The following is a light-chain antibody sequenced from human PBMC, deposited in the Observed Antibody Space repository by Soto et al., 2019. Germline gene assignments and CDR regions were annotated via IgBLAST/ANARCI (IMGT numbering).Light chain of an antibody. V-gene: IGKV3-15*01. CDR2: GEH. J-gene: IGKJ2*01. CDR3: QQYNNWPPYT. Sequence: EIVMTQSPATLSVSPGERATLSCRASQSVSSNLAWYQQKPGQAPRLLIYGEHNRATGIPARFSGSGSGTEFTLTISSLQSEDFAVYYCQQYNNWPPYTFGQGTKLEIK. CDR1: QSVSSN.